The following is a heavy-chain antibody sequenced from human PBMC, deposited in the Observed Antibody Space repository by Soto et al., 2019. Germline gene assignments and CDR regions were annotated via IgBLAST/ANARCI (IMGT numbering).Heavy chain of an antibody. Sequence: GRSLSLSCAASGFSFSNYWMSCVRRAPGKGLEWVANIKPDGSEKSYADSVKGRFTISRDNAKNSLYLQMNSLRAEDTAVYYCARDPIAAAGTAGWFDPWGQGTLVTVSS. CDR2: IKPDGSEK. CDR3: ARDPIAAAGTAGWFDP. V-gene: IGHV3-7*01. J-gene: IGHJ5*02. CDR1: GFSFSNYW. D-gene: IGHD6-13*01.